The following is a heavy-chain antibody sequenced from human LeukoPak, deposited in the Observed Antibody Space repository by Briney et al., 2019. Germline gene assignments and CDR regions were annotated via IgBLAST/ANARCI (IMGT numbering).Heavy chain of an antibody. CDR2: IIPIFGTA. D-gene: IGHD5-24*01. CDR3: ARSESSLSEMATIGPLNFDY. J-gene: IGHJ4*02. CDR1: GGTFSSYA. Sequence: SVKVSCXASGGTFSSYAISWVRQAPGQGLEWMGGIIPIFGTANYAQKFQGRVTITTDESTSTAYMELSSLRSEDTAVYYCARSESSLSEMATIGPLNFDYWGQGTLVTVSS. V-gene: IGHV1-69*05.